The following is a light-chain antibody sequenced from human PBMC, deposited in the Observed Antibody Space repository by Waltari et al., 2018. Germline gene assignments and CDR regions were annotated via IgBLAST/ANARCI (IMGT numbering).Light chain of an antibody. CDR1: QSVKNN. CDR3: QEYDSLPVT. Sequence: DIQMTQSPSTLSASVGDRITITCRTSQSVKNNLAWYQQKPGKAPKVLIHKASSLEGGVPSRFSGSGYGTEFTLTISSLQPDDFATYYCQEYDSLPVTFGGGTRVEIK. V-gene: IGKV1-5*03. J-gene: IGKJ4*01. CDR2: KAS.